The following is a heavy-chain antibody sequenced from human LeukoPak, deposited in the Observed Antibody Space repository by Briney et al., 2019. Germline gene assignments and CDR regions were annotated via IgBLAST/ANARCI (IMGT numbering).Heavy chain of an antibody. J-gene: IGHJ6*03. CDR1: GGSFSGYY. CDR3: ARVSFFRWASTRPSYYYYYMDV. Sequence: PSETLSLTCAVYGGSFSGYYWSWIRQPPGKGLEWIGEINHSGSTNYNPSLKSRVTISVDTSKNQFSLKLSSVIAADTAVYYCARVSFFRWASTRPSYYYYYMDVWGKGTTVTISS. D-gene: IGHD2-15*01. CDR2: INHSGST. V-gene: IGHV4-34*01.